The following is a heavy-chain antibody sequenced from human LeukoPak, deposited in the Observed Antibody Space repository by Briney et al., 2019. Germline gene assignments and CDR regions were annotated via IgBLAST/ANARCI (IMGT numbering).Heavy chain of an antibody. Sequence: GGSLRLSCAASGFTFSDYYMSWIRQAPGKGLEWVSYISSSGSTIYYADSVKGRFTISRDNAKNSLYLQMNSLRAEDTAVYYCARVGYLVVPAATSSGYYYMDVWGKGTTVTVSS. V-gene: IGHV3-11*04. CDR2: ISSSGSTI. CDR1: GFTFSDYY. CDR3: ARVGYLVVPAATSSGYYYMDV. D-gene: IGHD2-2*01. J-gene: IGHJ6*03.